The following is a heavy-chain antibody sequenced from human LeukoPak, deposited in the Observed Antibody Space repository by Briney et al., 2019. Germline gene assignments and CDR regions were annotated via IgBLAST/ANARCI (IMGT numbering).Heavy chain of an antibody. CDR1: GFTFSSYS. CDR3: ARVGGDQPLKYYFDY. D-gene: IGHD2-2*01. J-gene: IGHJ4*02. V-gene: IGHV3-21*01. Sequence: PGGSLRLSCAASGFTFSSYSMNWVRQAPGKGLEWVSSISSSSSYIYYADSVKGRFTISRDNAKNSLYLQMNSLRAEDTAVYYSARVGGDQPLKYYFDYWGQGTLVTVSS. CDR2: ISSSSSYI.